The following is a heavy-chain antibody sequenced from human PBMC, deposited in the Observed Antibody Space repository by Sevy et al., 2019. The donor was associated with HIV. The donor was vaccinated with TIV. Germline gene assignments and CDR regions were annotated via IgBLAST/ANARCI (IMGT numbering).Heavy chain of an antibody. CDR2: FSFGCGRI. CDR1: GFTFAKYS. V-gene: IGHV3-23*01. J-gene: IGHJ4*02. Sequence: GGSLRLSCAASGFTFAKYSMSWVRQTPGKGLEWVSTFSFGCGRINYADSVKGRFTISRDDSKNTLFLQMNSLRAEDTATYFCAREGCTQPHDYWGQGTLVTISS. CDR3: AREGCTQPHDY. D-gene: IGHD2-8*01.